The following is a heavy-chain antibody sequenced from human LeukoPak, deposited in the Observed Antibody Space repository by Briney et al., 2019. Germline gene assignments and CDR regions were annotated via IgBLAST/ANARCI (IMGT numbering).Heavy chain of an antibody. V-gene: IGHV3-13*05. J-gene: IGHJ4*02. CDR2: IGSACDP. CDR1: GFTFSSSD. D-gene: IGHD1-7*01. CDR3: AREGLGNYYFDY. Sequence: GGSVRLSCAASGFTFSSSDMHWVRQATGKGLEWVSAIGSACDPYYTGSVKGRFTISRENAKNSLYLQMNSLRAGDTAVYYCAREGLGNYYFDYWGQGTLVTVSS.